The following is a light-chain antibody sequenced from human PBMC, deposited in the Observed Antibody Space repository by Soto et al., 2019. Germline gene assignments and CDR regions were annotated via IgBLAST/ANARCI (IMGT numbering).Light chain of an antibody. CDR1: QSVSSSY. Sequence: EIVLTQSPGTLSLSPGERATLSCRASQSVSSSYLAWYQQKPGQAPRLLIYGASTRATGIPARFSGSGSGTEFTLTISSLQSEDFAVYYCQQYNNWPPRWTFGQGTKVEIK. CDR2: GAS. V-gene: IGKV3-15*01. J-gene: IGKJ1*01. CDR3: QQYNNWPPRWT.